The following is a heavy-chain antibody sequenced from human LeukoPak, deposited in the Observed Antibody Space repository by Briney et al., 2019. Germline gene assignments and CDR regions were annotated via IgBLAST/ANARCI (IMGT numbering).Heavy chain of an antibody. Sequence: QSGGSLRLSCAASGFTFNDYAMHWVRQAPGKGLEWVSGISWDSGSIDYADSVKGRFTISRDNAKNSLYLQMNSLRAEDTALYYCARVGIYGDYGRYFDYWGQGTLVTVSS. V-gene: IGHV3-9*01. CDR3: ARVGIYGDYGRYFDY. CDR1: GFTFNDYA. J-gene: IGHJ4*02. CDR2: ISWDSGSI. D-gene: IGHD4-17*01.